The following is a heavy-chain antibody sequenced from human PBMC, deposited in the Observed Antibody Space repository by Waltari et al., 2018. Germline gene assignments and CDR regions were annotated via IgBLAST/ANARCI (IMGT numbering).Heavy chain of an antibody. D-gene: IGHD2-2*02. CDR3: ARDVYCSSTSCYSFDY. V-gene: IGHV1-69*10. CDR1: GGTFSSYA. Sequence: QVQLVQSGAEVKKPGSSVKVSCKASGGTFSSYAISWVRQAPGQGHEWMGGIIPILGIANYAQKFQGRVTITADKSTSTAYMELSSLRSEDTAVYYCARDVYCSSTSCYSFDYWGQGTLVTVSS. CDR2: IIPILGIA. J-gene: IGHJ4*02.